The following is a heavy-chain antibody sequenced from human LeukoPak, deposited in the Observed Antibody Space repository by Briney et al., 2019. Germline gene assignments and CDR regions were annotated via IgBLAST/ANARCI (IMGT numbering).Heavy chain of an antibody. Sequence: SETLSLTCAVYGGSFSGYYWSWIRQPPGKGLEWIGEINHRGSTNYNPSLKSRVTISVDTSKSQFSLKLSSVTAADTAVYYCARHRGAGTGYNPLDYWGQGTLVTVSS. CDR2: INHRGST. CDR1: GGSFSGYY. D-gene: IGHD1-1*01. J-gene: IGHJ4*02. V-gene: IGHV4-34*01. CDR3: ARHRGAGTGYNPLDY.